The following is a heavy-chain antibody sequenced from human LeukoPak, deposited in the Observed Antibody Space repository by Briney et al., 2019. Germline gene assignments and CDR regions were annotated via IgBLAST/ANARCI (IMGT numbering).Heavy chain of an antibody. CDR3: AILGPDSSGYYHMDY. D-gene: IGHD3-22*01. CDR1: GFTFSSYG. V-gene: IGHV3-30*02. J-gene: IGHJ4*02. Sequence: GGSLRLSCAASGFTFSSYGMHWVRQAPGKGLEWVAFIRYDGNNKYYEDSVKGRFTISRDNSKNTLYLQVNALRSDDTAVYYCAILGPDSSGYYHMDYWGQGTLVTVSS. CDR2: IRYDGNNK.